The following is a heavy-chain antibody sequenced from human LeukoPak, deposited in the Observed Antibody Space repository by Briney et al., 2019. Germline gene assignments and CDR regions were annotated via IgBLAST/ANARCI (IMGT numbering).Heavy chain of an antibody. CDR1: GFTFSIYT. J-gene: IGHJ4*02. D-gene: IGHD6-19*01. CDR3: AKDGHCPGALCPTQIAVAGYNDN. V-gene: IGHV3-23*01. Sequence: GVSLRLSCAASGFTFSIYTMNWVRQAPGKGLEWVSIINYNGDNKYYADSVQGRFTISRDNSKNTVYLQMNSLRAEDTAIYYCAKDGHCPGALCPTQIAVAGYNDNWGQGTLVTVSS. CDR2: INYNGDNK.